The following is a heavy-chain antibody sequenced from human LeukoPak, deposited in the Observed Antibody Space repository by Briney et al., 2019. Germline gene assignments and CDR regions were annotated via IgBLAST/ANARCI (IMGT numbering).Heavy chain of an antibody. D-gene: IGHD2/OR15-2a*01. J-gene: IGHJ4*02. V-gene: IGHV4-34*01. CDR1: GGSFSNYY. CDR3: ARPVLGY. Sequence: PSETLSLTCAVYGGSFSNYYWSWIRQPPGKGLEWIGEINHSGSTNYNPSLKSRVTISVDTSKNQFSLKLSSVTAADTAVYYCARPVLGYWGQGTLVTVSS. CDR2: INHSGST.